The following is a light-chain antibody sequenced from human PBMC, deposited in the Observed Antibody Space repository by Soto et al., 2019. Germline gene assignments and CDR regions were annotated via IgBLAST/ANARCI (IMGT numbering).Light chain of an antibody. V-gene: IGLV2-14*01. CDR1: SSDVGTYNY. Sequence: QSALAQPASVSGSPGQSITISCTGTSSDVGTYNYVSWYQHHPGEAPKLIIYEVSYRPSGVSNRFSGSKSGNTASLTISGLQAEDESDYYCSSFSSTTTYVFGTGTKVTVL. CDR2: EVS. J-gene: IGLJ1*01. CDR3: SSFSSTTTYV.